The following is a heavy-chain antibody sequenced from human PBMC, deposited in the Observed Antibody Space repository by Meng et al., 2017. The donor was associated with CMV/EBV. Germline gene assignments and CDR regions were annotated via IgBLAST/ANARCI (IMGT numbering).Heavy chain of an antibody. CDR3: ARGGDGYCSGGSCYSSYYYGMDV. CDR1: GGSISSYY. CDR2: IYYSGST. D-gene: IGHD2-15*01. J-gene: IGHJ6*02. V-gene: IGHV4-59*01. Sequence: SETLSLTCTVSGGSISSYYWSWILQPPGKGLEWIGYIYYSGSTNYNPSHKSRVTRSVDTSKNQFSLKLSSVTAADTAVYYCARGGDGYCSGGSCYSSYYYGMDVWGQGTTVTVSS.